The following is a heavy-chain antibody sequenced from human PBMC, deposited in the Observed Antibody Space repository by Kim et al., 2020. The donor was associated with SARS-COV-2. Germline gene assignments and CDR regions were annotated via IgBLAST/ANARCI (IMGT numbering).Heavy chain of an antibody. CDR3: ASYIVATISYFDY. D-gene: IGHD5-12*01. Sequence: YTPSLKSRATISVNTSKNQFSLKLSSVTAADTAVYYCASYIVATISYFDYWGQGTLVTVSS. V-gene: IGHV4-39*07. J-gene: IGHJ4*02.